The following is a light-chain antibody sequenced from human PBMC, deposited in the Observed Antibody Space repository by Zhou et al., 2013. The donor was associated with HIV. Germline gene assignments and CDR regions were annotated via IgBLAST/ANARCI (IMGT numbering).Light chain of an antibody. CDR3: QQRSNWLT. V-gene: IGKV3-11*02. CDR1: QNVFSN. J-gene: IGKJ4*01. Sequence: EVVMTQSPSTLSVSPGERVTLSCRASQNVFSNLAWYQQKPGQAPSLLIYDTSTRATGVPARFSGSGSGRDFTLTISGLEPEDSAVYYCQQRSNWLTIGGGTKVEIK. CDR2: DTS.